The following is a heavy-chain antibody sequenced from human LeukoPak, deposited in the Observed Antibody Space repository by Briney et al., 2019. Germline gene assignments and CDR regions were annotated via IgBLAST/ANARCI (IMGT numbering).Heavy chain of an antibody. CDR2: ISAYNGNT. J-gene: IGHJ5*02. CDR3: ARGEYGSGSYPTRP. V-gene: IGHV1-18*01. D-gene: IGHD3-10*01. CDR1: GYTFTSYG. Sequence: ASVKVSCKASGYTFTSYGISWVRQAPGQGLEWMGWISAYNGNTNYAQKLQGRVTMTTDTSTSTAYMELRSLRSDDTAVYHCARGEYGSGSYPTRPWGQGTLVTVSS.